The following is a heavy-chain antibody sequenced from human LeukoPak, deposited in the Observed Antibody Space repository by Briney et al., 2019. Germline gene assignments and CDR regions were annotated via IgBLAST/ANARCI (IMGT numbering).Heavy chain of an antibody. Sequence: GGSLRLSCAASGFTFSSYAMHWVRQAPGKGLEWVAVISYDESNKYYADSVKGRFTISRDNSKNTLYLQMNSLRAEDTAVYYCARDPSGSYRFDYWGQGTLVTVSS. D-gene: IGHD1-26*01. CDR2: ISYDESNK. CDR1: GFTFSSYA. J-gene: IGHJ4*02. V-gene: IGHV3-30*04. CDR3: ARDPSGSYRFDY.